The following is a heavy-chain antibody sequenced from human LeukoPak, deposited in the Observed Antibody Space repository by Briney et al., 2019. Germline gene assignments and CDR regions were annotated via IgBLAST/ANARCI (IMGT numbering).Heavy chain of an antibody. J-gene: IGHJ4*02. Sequence: GGSLRLSCAASGFTFSSYAMSWVRQAPGKGLEWVSAISGSGGSTYYADSVKGRFTISRDNSKNTLYLHMNSLRAEDTAVYYCATEVLRYYYCSLERPSDLDYWCQGTLVTVSS. CDR3: ATEVLRYYYCSLERPSDLDY. D-gene: IGHD3-9*01. CDR1: GFTFSSYA. V-gene: IGHV3-23*01. CDR2: ISGSGGST.